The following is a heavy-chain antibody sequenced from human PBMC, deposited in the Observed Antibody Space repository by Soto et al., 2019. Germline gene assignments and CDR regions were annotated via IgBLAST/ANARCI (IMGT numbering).Heavy chain of an antibody. D-gene: IGHD3-22*01. CDR1: GYTFTSYA. CDR3: ASGYYDSSGYYYGERNYYYYGMDV. CDR2: INAGNGNT. V-gene: IGHV1-3*01. J-gene: IGHJ6*02. Sequence: ASVKVSCKASGYTFTSYAMHWVRQAPGQRLEWMGWINAGNGNTKYSQKFQGRVTITRDTSASTAYMELSSLRSEDTAVYYCASGYYDSSGYYYGERNYYYYGMDVWGQGTTVTVSS.